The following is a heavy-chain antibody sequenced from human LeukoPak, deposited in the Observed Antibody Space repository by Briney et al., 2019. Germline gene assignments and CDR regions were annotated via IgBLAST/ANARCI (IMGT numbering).Heavy chain of an antibody. J-gene: IGHJ3*01. CDR2: FYPDDYAE. CDR3: ARPNITSYYDSRGYDAFDV. Sequence: GESLKISCKGSGYSFSSYWIGWVRQMPGKGLEGRGIFYPDDYAERSSSSFQGQVSISAAKYVSIAYLQWSSLKASDTAMYYCARPNITSYYDSRGYDAFDVWGQGTMVIVSS. D-gene: IGHD3-22*01. CDR1: GYSFSSYW. V-gene: IGHV5-51*01.